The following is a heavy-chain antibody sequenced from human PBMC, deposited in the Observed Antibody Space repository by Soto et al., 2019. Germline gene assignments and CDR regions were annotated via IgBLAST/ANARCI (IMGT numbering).Heavy chain of an antibody. Sequence: QVQLVESGGGVVQPGRSLRLSCAASGFTFRSYAIHWVRQAPGKGLEWVAVISYDKSQRYYADSVKGRFTISRDHSKNTMYRQMSRLRPEDTAEYYCARDPNLGPIGYLDYWRQRTLVTVSS. CDR3: ARDPNLGPIGYLDY. J-gene: IGHJ4*02. CDR2: ISYDKSQR. D-gene: IGHD1-7*01. CDR1: GFTFRSYA. V-gene: IGHV3-30-3*01.